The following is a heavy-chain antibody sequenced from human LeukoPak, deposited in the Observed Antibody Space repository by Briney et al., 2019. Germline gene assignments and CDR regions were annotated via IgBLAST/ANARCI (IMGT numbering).Heavy chain of an antibody. CDR1: GFTFSSYG. D-gene: IGHD3-22*01. CDR3: AVSSGYYYDSSGYYPY. CDR2: IWYDGSNK. J-gene: IGHJ4*02. V-gene: IGHV3-33*01. Sequence: GGSLRLSCAASGFTFSSYGMHWVRQAPGKGLEWVAVIWYDGSNKYYADSVKGRFTISRDNSKNTLYLQMNSLRAEDTAVYYCAVSSGYYYDSSGYYPYWGQGTLVTVSS.